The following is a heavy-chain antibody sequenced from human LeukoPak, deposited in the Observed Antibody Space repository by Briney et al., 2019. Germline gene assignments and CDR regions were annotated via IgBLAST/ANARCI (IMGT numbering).Heavy chain of an antibody. D-gene: IGHD2-8*02. CDR2: IRNKANNYAT. CDR3: TRHATELGILAPGDY. Sequence: GGSLRLSCVASGFTFSASDIHWVRQASGRGLEWVGRIRNKANNYATIYAASVKGRFTISRDDSNNTAYLQMNSLKSEDTAVYYCTRHATELGILAPGDYWGQGTLVTVSS. V-gene: IGHV3-73*01. J-gene: IGHJ4*02. CDR1: GFTFSASD.